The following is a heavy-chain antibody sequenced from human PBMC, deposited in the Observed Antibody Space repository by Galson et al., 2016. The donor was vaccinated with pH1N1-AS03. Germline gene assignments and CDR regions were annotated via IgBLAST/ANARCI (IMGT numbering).Heavy chain of an antibody. D-gene: IGHD5-12*01. J-gene: IGHJ4*02. Sequence: SLRLSCAASGFTFHDYAMHWVRQAPGKGPEWVSDIAWDSGITGYSDSVKGRFTPSRDNAKNSLYLQMNSLKPEDTALYYCARAFGSGSEAGLLDFWGQGTLVTVSS. CDR1: GFTFHDYA. CDR3: ARAFGSGSEAGLLDF. V-gene: IGHV3-9*01. CDR2: IAWDSGIT.